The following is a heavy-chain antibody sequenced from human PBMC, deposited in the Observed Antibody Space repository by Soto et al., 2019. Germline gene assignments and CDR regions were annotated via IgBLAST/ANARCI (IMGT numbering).Heavy chain of an antibody. V-gene: IGHV3-74*01. CDR1: GFTLNSYW. CDR3: ARGGYGDYYYYHYYMDV. Sequence: PGGSLILSCAASGFTLNSYWMYWVRQAPGKGLMWVSRINSGGSSTSYADSVKGRFTISRDNAKNTLYLQMNSLRAEDTAVYYCARGGYGDYYYYHYYMDVWGKGTTVTVSS. CDR2: INSGGSST. D-gene: IGHD4-17*01. J-gene: IGHJ6*03.